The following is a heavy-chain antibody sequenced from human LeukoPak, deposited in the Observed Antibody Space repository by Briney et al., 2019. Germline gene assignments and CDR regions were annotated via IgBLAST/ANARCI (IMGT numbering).Heavy chain of an antibody. CDR1: GFTFSSYA. Sequence: GGSLRLSCAASGFASGFTFSSYAVSWVRQAPGKGLEWVSAISGSGGSTYYADSVKGRFTISRDNSKNTLYLQTNSLRAEDTAVYYCAKTRSDTAMVTQYNWFDPWGQGTLVTVSS. V-gene: IGHV3-23*01. D-gene: IGHD5-18*01. CDR2: ISGSGGST. J-gene: IGHJ5*02. CDR3: AKTRSDTAMVTQYNWFDP.